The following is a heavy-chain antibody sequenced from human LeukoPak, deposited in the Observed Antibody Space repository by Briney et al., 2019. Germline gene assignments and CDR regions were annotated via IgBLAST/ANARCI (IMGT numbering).Heavy chain of an antibody. J-gene: IGHJ4*02. CDR2: IYSGGST. V-gene: IGHV3-66*01. CDR3: AKAGRGYSSSWYGDYFDY. Sequence: GGSLRLSCAASGFTVSSNYMTWVRQAPGKGLEWVSVIYSGGSTYYADSVKGRFTISRDNSKNTLYLQMNSLRAEDTAVYYCAKAGRGYSSSWYGDYFDYWGQGTLVTVSS. CDR1: GFTVSSNY. D-gene: IGHD6-13*01.